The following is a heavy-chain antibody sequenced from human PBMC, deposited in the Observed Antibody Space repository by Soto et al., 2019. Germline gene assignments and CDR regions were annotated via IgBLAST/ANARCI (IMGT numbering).Heavy chain of an antibody. J-gene: IGHJ6*02. CDR1: DGSFSGSS. CDR2: ITESGSV. Sequence: QVHLQHWGGGLLKPSETLSLRCVVYDGSFSGSSWNWVRQAPGKGLEWIGEITESGSVNYNPSLKSRVGISLDSSKNHFSLNLTSLTAADTAVYYCARSVLRFYPYSYYGMDVWGQGTSVTVSS. D-gene: IGHD3-3*01. CDR3: ARSVLRFYPYSYYGMDV. V-gene: IGHV4-34*02.